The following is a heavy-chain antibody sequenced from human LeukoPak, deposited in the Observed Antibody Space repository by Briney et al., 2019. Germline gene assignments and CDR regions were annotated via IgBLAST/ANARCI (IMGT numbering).Heavy chain of an antibody. CDR2: IYHSGST. CDR3: ARDRVVPAGGYYYGMDV. V-gene: IGHV4-30-2*01. Sequence: SETLSRTCAVSGGSISIGGYSWSWIRQPLGSGPEWIGYIYHSGSTFYDPSLKSRITISVDGSKNQFSLKLSSVTAADTAVYYCARDRVVPAGGYYYGMDVWGQGTTVTVSS. D-gene: IGHD2-2*01. J-gene: IGHJ6*02. CDR1: GGSISIGGYS.